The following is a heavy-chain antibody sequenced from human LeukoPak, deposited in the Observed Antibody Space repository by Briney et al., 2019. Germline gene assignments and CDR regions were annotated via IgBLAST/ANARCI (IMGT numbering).Heavy chain of an antibody. V-gene: IGHV3-33*01. Sequence: GSLRLSCAASGFTFSSYGMHWVRQAPGKGLEWVAVIWYDGSNKYYADSVKGRFTISRDNSKNTLYLQMNSLRAEDTAVYYCARSGSYSDYYYGMDVWGQGTTVTVSS. CDR3: ARSGSYSDYYYGMDV. CDR1: GFTFSSYG. D-gene: IGHD1-26*01. J-gene: IGHJ6*02. CDR2: IWYDGSNK.